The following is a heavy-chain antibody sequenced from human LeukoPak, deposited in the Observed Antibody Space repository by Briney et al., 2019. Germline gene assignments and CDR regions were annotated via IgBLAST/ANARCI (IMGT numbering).Heavy chain of an antibody. J-gene: IGHJ6*03. CDR2: ISSSGSTI. CDR1: GFTFSDYY. V-gene: IGHV3-11*01. CDR3: AREPGYSSSSWYYYYMDV. Sequence: PGGSLRLSCAASGFTFSDYYMSWIRQAPGKGLEWVSYISSSGSTIYYADSVKGRFTISRDNAKNSLYLQMNSLRAEDTAVYYCAREPGYSSSSWYYYYMDVWGKGTTVAVSS. D-gene: IGHD6-6*01.